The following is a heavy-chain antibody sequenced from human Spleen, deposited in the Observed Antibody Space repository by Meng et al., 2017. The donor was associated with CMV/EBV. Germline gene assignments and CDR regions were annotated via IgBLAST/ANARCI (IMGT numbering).Heavy chain of an antibody. J-gene: IGHJ6*02. D-gene: IGHD2-2*01. CDR1: GFTFSDYN. CDR2: IGSDPSYI. CDR3: AREGGTSYYYYYGMDV. Sequence: GESLKISCAASGFTFSDYNMNWVRQAPGRGLQWVASIGSDPSYIYYADSVRGRFTISRDNAKNSLFLQMNSLRAEDTAVYYCAREGGTSYYYYYGMDVWGQGTTVTVSS. V-gene: IGHV3-21*04.